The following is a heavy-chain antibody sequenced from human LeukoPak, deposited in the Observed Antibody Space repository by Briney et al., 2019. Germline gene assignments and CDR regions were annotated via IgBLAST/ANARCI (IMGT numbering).Heavy chain of an antibody. CDR1: GFTFSSYD. CDR2: IGTAGDT. V-gene: IGHV3-13*01. CDR3: ARAGASGPYDY. Sequence: GGSLRLSCAASGFTFSSYDMHWVRQATGKGLEWVSAIGTAGDTYYPGSVKGRFTISRENAKNSLYLQMNSLRAGDTAVYYCARAGASGPYDYWGQGTLVTVSS. J-gene: IGHJ4*02. D-gene: IGHD2-15*01.